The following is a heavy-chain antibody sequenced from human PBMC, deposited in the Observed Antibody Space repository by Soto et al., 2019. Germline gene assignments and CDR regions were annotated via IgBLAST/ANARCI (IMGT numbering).Heavy chain of an antibody. CDR1: GFILEDYY. CDR2: NSGRGGHE. CDR3: ARERPSGFSSGWYSDF. J-gene: IGHJ4*02. V-gene: IGHV3-11*01. D-gene: IGHD6-19*01. Sequence: QVQLLVSGGGLVKAGGSLRLSCATSGFILEDYYMTWVRQAPGKGLEWVAYNSGRGGHEQFAASVKGRFTLSRDSATSAVYLQMTGLKVEYTGMYFCARERPSGFSSGWYSDFWGQGSLVTVSS.